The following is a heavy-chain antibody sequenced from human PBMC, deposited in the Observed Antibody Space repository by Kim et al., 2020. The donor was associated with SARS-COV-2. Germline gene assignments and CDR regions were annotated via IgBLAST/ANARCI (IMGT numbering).Heavy chain of an antibody. CDR3: ASALGH. J-gene: IGHJ4*02. D-gene: IGHD3-16*02. V-gene: IGHV4-4*07. Sequence: YTRGRTKYNPPLQSRVTMSVDMSKNQFSLKLSSVTAADTAVYYCASALGHWGQGTLVTVSS. CDR2: YTRGRT.